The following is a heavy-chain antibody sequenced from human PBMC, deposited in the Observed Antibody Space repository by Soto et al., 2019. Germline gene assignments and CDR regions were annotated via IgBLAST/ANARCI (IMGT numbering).Heavy chain of an antibody. Sequence: QVQLVQSGAELKKPGSSVKVSCSASGVTFSSYAFTWVRQAPGQGLEWMGNIIPVFRTSNYAQGFQGRLTISADESPNTVYMELSSLRSEDTAVYLCAKDGAWDGGGGESWGKGTLVIVSS. D-gene: IGHD3-16*01. J-gene: IGHJ4*02. CDR3: AKDGAWDGGGGES. CDR1: GVTFSSYA. CDR2: IIPVFRTS. V-gene: IGHV1-69*18.